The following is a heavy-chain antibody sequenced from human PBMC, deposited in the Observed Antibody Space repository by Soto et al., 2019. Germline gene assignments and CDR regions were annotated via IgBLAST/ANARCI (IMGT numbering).Heavy chain of an antibody. Sequence: QVQLQESGPGLVKPSETLSLTCTVSGGSISDYYWSWMRQSPGKGLEWIGNIYDSGSANYNPSLNSRVTISVDTSKNQFSLKLSSVTAADTAIYYCARVDSGHYCYFDYWGQGTLVTVSS. CDR3: ARVDSGHYCYFDY. CDR2: IYDSGSA. J-gene: IGHJ4*02. V-gene: IGHV4-59*01. CDR1: GGSISDYY. D-gene: IGHD5-12*01.